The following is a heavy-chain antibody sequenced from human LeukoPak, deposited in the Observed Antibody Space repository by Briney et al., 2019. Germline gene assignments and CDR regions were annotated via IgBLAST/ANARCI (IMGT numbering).Heavy chain of an antibody. CDR2: IYYSGNT. CDR1: GGTISSYY. Sequence: SETLSLTCTVSGGTISSYYWSWIGQPPGKGLEWIGYIYYSGNTNYNPSLKSRVTISVDVSKNQFSLKLSSVTSADTAVYYCARVDPCGGDCYSDYYYYMDVWGKGTTVTVSS. D-gene: IGHD2-21*01. CDR3: ARVDPCGGDCYSDYYYYMDV. J-gene: IGHJ6*03. V-gene: IGHV4-59*01.